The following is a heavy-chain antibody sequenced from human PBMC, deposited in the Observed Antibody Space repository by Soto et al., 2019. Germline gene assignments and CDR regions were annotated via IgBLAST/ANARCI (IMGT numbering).Heavy chain of an antibody. CDR2: IYWNDDK. Sequence: QITLKESGPTLVKPTQPLTLTCTLSGFSHTTSGVAVGWIRQPPGQALEWLGHIYWNDDKYYSTSLKSRLSLSKDTSKNQVVLTMTNVDPLDTGTYYCARLLTAALFSYDLWGRGTLVTVSS. V-gene: IGHV2-5*01. J-gene: IGHJ5*02. CDR1: GFSHTTSGVA. D-gene: IGHD2-21*02. CDR3: ARLLTAALFSYDL.